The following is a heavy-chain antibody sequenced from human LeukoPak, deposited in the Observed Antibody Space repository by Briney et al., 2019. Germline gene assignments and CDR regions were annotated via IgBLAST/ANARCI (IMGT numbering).Heavy chain of an antibody. CDR2: TRNKANSYTT. D-gene: IGHD5-18*01. Sequence: TGGSLRLSCAASGFTFSDHYMDWVRQAPGKGLEWVGRTRNKANSYTTEYAASVKGRFTISRDDSKNSLYLQMNSLKTEDTAVYYCARGSVYSYGFPLDYWGQGTLVTVSS. CDR1: GFTFSDHY. J-gene: IGHJ4*02. CDR3: ARGSVYSYGFPLDY. V-gene: IGHV3-72*01.